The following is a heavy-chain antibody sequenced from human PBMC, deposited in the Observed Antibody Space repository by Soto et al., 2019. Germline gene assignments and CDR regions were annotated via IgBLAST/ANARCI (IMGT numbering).Heavy chain of an antibody. CDR3: AREKARDTIFGVVIMDGMDV. CDR1: GFTVSSNY. V-gene: IGHV3-53*01. CDR2: IYSGGST. Sequence: GGSLRLSCAASGFTVSSNYMSWVRQAPGKGLEWVSVIYSGGSTYYADSVKGRFTISRDNSKNTLYLQMNSLRAEDTAVYYCAREKARDTIFGVVIMDGMDVWGQGTTVTVSS. D-gene: IGHD3-3*01. J-gene: IGHJ6*02.